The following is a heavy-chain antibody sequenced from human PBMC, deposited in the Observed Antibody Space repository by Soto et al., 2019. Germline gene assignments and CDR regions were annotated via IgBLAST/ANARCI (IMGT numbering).Heavy chain of an antibody. CDR3: AHRVLRTVFGLVTTTAIYFDF. CDR1: GFSLTTSGVG. D-gene: IGHD3-3*01. CDR2: IYWDDDK. J-gene: IGHJ4*02. Sequence: QITLNESGPTQVKPRQTLTLTCTFSGFSLTTSGVGVGWIRQSPGKAPEWLALIYWDDDKRYSPSLKSRLTITKDTSKNQVVLTMADLGPADTATYYCAHRVLRTVFGLVTTTAIYFDFWCQGTPVAVSS. V-gene: IGHV2-5*02.